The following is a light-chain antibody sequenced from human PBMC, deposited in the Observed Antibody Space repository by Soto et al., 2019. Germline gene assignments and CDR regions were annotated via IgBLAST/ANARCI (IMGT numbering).Light chain of an antibody. Sequence: EIVMTQSPATLTVSPGERATLSCRASQSVSSNLAWYQQKPGQAPRLLIYGASTRATGIPARFSGSGSGTEFTLTISSLQSEDFAVYYCQQYNNWPPVRTFGGGTMVEIK. V-gene: IGKV3-15*01. CDR1: QSVSSN. CDR2: GAS. J-gene: IGKJ4*01. CDR3: QQYNNWPPVRT.